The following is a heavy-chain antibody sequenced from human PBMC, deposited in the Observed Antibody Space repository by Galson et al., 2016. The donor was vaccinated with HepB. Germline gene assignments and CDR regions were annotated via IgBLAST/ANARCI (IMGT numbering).Heavy chain of an antibody. J-gene: IGHJ4*02. D-gene: IGHD3-22*01. CDR2: LSAGGTST. V-gene: IGHV3-23*01. CDR3: ANRLTMIVVPEGDLDY. CDR1: GFTFSTYA. Sequence: SLRLSCAGSGFTFSTYAMSWVRQAPGKGLEWVSTLSAGGTSTFYADSVKGRFTISRDNSKSMLFLQMNSLRADDSAVYYCANRLTMIVVPEGDLDYWGQGTLVTVSS.